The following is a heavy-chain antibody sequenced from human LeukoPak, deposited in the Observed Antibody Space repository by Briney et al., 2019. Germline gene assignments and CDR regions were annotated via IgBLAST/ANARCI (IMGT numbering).Heavy chain of an antibody. CDR2: INAGSGDT. J-gene: IGHJ4*02. D-gene: IGHD6-13*01. Sequence: ASVKVSCKASGYTFTSHAIHWVRQARGQRPEWMGWINAGSGDTKCSQNLEGRVTITRDTSASTAYMELSSLKSEDTAVYYCARTARIAATVGDYFDYWGQGTLVTVSS. V-gene: IGHV1-3*01. CDR3: ARTARIAATVGDYFDY. CDR1: GYTFTSHA.